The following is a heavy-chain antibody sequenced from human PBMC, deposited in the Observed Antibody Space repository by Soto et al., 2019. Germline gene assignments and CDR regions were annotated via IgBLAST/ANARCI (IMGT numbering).Heavy chain of an antibody. D-gene: IGHD2-21*02. V-gene: IGHV3-30*04. CDR1: GFTFSGHA. Sequence: QVQLVESGGGVVQPGTSLRLSCVVSGFTFSGHAMHWVRQASGKGLEWVAVVSNNGGYRHYAVSVEGRFTISRDNSMNTLYLQMNSLRVEDTAVYYCARELSRDCDSDCRGQGTLVTVSS. CDR2: VSNNGGYR. J-gene: IGHJ4*02. CDR3: ARELSRDCDSDC.